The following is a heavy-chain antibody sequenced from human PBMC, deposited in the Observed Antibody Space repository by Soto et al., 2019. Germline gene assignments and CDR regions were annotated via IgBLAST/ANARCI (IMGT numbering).Heavy chain of an antibody. J-gene: IGHJ6*02. CDR1: GFIFSDYY. Sequence: GGSLRLSCAASGFIFSDYYMSWGRQTPGKGLEWVSYISTRSTYTNYADSVKGRFTISRDNTKNSLYLQMDSLRVEDTAVYYCARDLAWKRGKVGRYYYGMDVWGQGTTVTVSS. D-gene: IGHD1-1*01. CDR3: ARDLAWKRGKVGRYYYGMDV. CDR2: ISTRSTYT. V-gene: IGHV3-11*06.